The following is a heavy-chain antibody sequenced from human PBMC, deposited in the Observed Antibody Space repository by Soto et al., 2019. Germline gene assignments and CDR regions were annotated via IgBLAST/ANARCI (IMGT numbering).Heavy chain of an antibody. D-gene: IGHD3-22*01. V-gene: IGHV3-23*01. J-gene: IGHJ6*02. Sequence: PGGSLRLSCAASGFTFSSYAMSWVRQAPGKGLDWVSAISGSGGSTYYADSVKGRFTISRDNSKNTLYLQMNSLRAEDTAVYYCAKVIPDDSSGYYYVRYYYYGMDVWGQGTTVTVSS. CDR1: GFTFSSYA. CDR2: ISGSGGST. CDR3: AKVIPDDSSGYYYVRYYYYGMDV.